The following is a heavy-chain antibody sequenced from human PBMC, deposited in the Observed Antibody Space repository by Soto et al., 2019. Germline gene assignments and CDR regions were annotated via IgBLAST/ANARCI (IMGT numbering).Heavy chain of an antibody. J-gene: IGHJ4*02. D-gene: IGHD3-16*01. CDR2: IYYSGST. CDR3: ARHHRNGYDYSWGSALGLDPIFDY. V-gene: IGHV4-30-4*02. CDR1: GYSISSGGYY. Sequence: SETLSLTCTVSGYSISSGGYYWSWIRQPPGKGLEWIGYIYYSGSTNHNPSLKSRVTISVDTSKNQFSLKLSFVTAADTAVYYCARHHRNGYDYSWGSALGLDPIFDYWGQGTLVTVSS.